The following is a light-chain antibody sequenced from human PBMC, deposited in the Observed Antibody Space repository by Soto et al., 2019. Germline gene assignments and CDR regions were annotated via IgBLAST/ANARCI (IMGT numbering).Light chain of an antibody. J-gene: IGKJ5*01. Sequence: EIVLTQSPGTLSLSPGERATLSCRASQSVSGSYLAWYHQKPGQAPRLLISGASSRATGIPDRFSGSGSGTDFTLSISRLDPEDMAVYYCQQYGSSPITFGQGTRLEIK. CDR1: QSVSGSY. CDR2: GAS. V-gene: IGKV3-20*01. CDR3: QQYGSSPIT.